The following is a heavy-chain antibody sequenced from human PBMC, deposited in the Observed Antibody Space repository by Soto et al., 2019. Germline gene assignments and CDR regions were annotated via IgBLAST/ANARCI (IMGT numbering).Heavy chain of an antibody. J-gene: IGHJ3*02. D-gene: IGHD6-19*01. CDR2: IGTAGDT. CDR1: GFTFSSYD. Sequence: TGGSLRLSCAASGFTFSSYDMHWVRQATGKGLEWVSAIGTAGDTYYPGSVKGRFTISRENAKNSLYLQMNSLRAGDTAVYYCARDRRVAGHDAFDIWGQGTMVTVSS. CDR3: ARDRRVAGHDAFDI. V-gene: IGHV3-13*01.